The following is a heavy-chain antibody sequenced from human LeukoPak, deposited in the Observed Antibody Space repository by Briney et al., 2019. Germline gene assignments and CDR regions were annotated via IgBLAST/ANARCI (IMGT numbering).Heavy chain of an antibody. Sequence: SETLSLTCTVSSGSISTSNYYWGWVRQPPGKGLEWIGSIYYSGSTYYNPSLKSRVTISVDTSKNQFSLKLSSVTAADTAVYYCARDLYSPVAIFGVVILKGWFDPWGQGTLVTVSS. CDR3: ARDLYSPVAIFGVVILKGWFDP. J-gene: IGHJ5*02. CDR2: IYYSGST. CDR1: SGSISTSNYY. V-gene: IGHV4-39*07. D-gene: IGHD3-3*01.